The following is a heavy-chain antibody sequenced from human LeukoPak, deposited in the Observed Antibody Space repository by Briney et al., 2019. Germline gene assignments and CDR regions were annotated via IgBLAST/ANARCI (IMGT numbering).Heavy chain of an antibody. CDR3: ARDLGGSYWASYYYYMGV. V-gene: IGHV1-2*02. J-gene: IGHJ6*03. Sequence: ASVKVSCKASGYTFTGYYMHWVRQAPGQGLEWMGWINPNSGGTNYAQKFQGRVTMTRDTSISTAYMELSRLRSDGTAVYYCARDLGGSYWASYYYYMGVWGKGTTVTVSS. CDR1: GYTFTGYY. CDR2: INPNSGGT. D-gene: IGHD1-26*01.